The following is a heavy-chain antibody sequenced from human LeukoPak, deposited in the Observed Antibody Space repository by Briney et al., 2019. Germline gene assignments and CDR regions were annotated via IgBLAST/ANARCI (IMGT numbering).Heavy chain of an antibody. CDR3: VRGGLSYYDGSFDF. Sequence: GASVKVSCKASGYTFTSYYIHWVRQAPGQGLEWMGIINPDGGASTYAQKVQGRVTLTSDTSTSTVHMELSSLTSEDTAVYYCVRGGLSYYDGSFDFWGQGTLVGVSS. J-gene: IGHJ4*02. D-gene: IGHD3-22*01. CDR2: INPDGGAS. V-gene: IGHV1-46*01. CDR1: GYTFTSYY.